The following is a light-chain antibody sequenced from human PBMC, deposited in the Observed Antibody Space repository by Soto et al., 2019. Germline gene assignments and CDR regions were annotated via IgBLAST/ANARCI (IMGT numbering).Light chain of an antibody. CDR3: SSYTSSSTLDV. J-gene: IGLJ1*01. CDR2: EVS. CDR1: SSDVGGYNY. Sequence: QSVLTQPASVSGSPGQLITISCTGTSSDVGGYNYVSWYQQHPGKAPKLMIYEVSNRASGVSNRFSGSNSGNRASLSISGLQAEDEADYYCSSYTSSSTLDVFGTGIKVTGL. V-gene: IGLV2-14*01.